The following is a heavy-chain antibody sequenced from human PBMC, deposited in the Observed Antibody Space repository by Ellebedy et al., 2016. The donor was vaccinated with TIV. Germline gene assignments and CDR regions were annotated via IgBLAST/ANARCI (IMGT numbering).Heavy chain of an antibody. CDR1: GYSFTSYW. V-gene: IGHV5-51*01. J-gene: IGHJ6*02. CDR2: IYPGDSDT. Sequence: GGSLRLXXKGSGYSFTSYWIGWVRQMPGKGLEWMGIIYPGDSDTRYSPSFQGQVTISADKSISTAYLQWSSLKASDTAMYYCARRGGLDYYGMDVWGQGTTVTVSS. CDR3: ARRGGLDYYGMDV. D-gene: IGHD3-16*01.